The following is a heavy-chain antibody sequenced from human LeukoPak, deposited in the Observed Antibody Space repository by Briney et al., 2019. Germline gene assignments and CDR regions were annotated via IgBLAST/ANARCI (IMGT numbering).Heavy chain of an antibody. CDR3: TKAVWSGWYSGSLHGGY. D-gene: IGHD1-26*01. Sequence: GGSLRLSCAASGFTFSNAWMNWVRQAQGKGLEWVGRLKSRTDGGTTDYAAPVKGRSTISRDDSKNTFYLQMNSLKTEDTAVYYCTKAVWSGWYSGSLHGGYWGQGTLVTVSS. CDR2: LKSRTDGGTT. V-gene: IGHV3-15*01. J-gene: IGHJ4*02. CDR1: GFTFSNAW.